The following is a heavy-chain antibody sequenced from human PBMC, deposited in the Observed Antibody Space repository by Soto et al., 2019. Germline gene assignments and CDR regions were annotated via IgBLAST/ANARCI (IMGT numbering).Heavy chain of an antibody. V-gene: IGHV3-30*18. CDR2: ISYDGSNK. Sequence: QVQLVESGGGVVQPGRSLRLSCAASGFTFSSYGMHWVRQAPGKGLEWVAVISYDGSNKYYADSVKGRFTISRDNSKNTLYLQMNSLRAEDTAVYYCAKGGRGREMDVWGQGTTVTVSS. CDR3: AKGGRGREMDV. CDR1: GFTFSSYG. D-gene: IGHD2-15*01. J-gene: IGHJ6*02.